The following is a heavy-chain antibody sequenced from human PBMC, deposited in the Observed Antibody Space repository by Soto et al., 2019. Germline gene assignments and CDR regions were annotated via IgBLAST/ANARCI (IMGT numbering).Heavy chain of an antibody. CDR2: ISSTTNYI. V-gene: IGHV3-21*06. CDR3: ARESQDLSSNFAY. CDR1: GVTVYRLI. D-gene: IGHD6-6*01. J-gene: IGHJ4*02. Sequence: GGSMRIACAASGVTVYRLIMNWVRKDPGKGLEWVSSISSTTNYIYYGDSMKGRFTISRDNAKNSLYLEMNSLRAEDTALYYCARESQDLSSNFAYWVQGTLVPVSS.